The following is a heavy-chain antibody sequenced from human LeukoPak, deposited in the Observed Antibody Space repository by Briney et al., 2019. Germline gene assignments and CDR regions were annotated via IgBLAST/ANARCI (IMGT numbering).Heavy chain of an antibody. J-gene: IGHJ3*02. CDR1: GFTFSTYA. D-gene: IGHD2-2*01. CDR2: ISDRGTST. Sequence: GGSLRLSCTASGFTFSTYATSWVRQAPGEGLECFSAISDRGTSTYYADSVKGRFTISRDNSMNTLYLQMNSLRSEDTAVYYCAKLWSTSRGAFDIWGQGTMVTVSS. CDR3: AKLWSTSRGAFDI. V-gene: IGHV3-23*01.